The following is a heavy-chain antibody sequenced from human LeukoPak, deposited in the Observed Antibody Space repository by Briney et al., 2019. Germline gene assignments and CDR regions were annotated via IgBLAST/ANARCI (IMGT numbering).Heavy chain of an antibody. D-gene: IGHD2-15*01. Sequence: ASVKVSCKVSGYTLTELSMHWVRQAPGKGLEWMGGFDPEDGETIYAQKFQGRVTMTADTSTSTAYMELRSLRSDDTAVYYCARDIVVVVAATMWSWFDPWGQGTLVTVSS. J-gene: IGHJ5*02. CDR1: GYTLTELS. V-gene: IGHV1-24*01. CDR3: ARDIVVVVAATMWSWFDP. CDR2: FDPEDGET.